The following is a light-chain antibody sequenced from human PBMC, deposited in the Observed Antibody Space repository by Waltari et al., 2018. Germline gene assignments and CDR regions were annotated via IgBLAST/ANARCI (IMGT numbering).Light chain of an antibody. J-gene: IGKJ1*01. CDR2: DAS. Sequence: EIVLTQSPAALSLSPGDRATPSCRASQSVSRTLSWYQQKPGQAPRLLIYDASTRATGIADRFSGSGSGTDFSLTISRLEPEDFAVYYCQKYGRLPATFGQGTKVEIK. V-gene: IGKV3-20*01. CDR3: QKYGRLPAT. CDR1: QSVSRT.